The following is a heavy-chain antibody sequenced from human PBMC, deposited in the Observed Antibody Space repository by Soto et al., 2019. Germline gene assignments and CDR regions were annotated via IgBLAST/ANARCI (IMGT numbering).Heavy chain of an antibody. CDR1: GFTFSSYW. CDR2: INSDGSST. D-gene: IGHD3-9*01. J-gene: IGHJ6*03. CDR3: ARGARILTGYYHLPYYYYYMDV. Sequence: GGSLRLSCAASGFTFSSYWMHWVRQAPGKGLVWVSRINSDGSSTSYADSVKGRFTISRDNAKNTLYLQMNSLRAEDTAVYYCARGARILTGYYHLPYYYYYMDVWGKGTTVTVSS. V-gene: IGHV3-74*01.